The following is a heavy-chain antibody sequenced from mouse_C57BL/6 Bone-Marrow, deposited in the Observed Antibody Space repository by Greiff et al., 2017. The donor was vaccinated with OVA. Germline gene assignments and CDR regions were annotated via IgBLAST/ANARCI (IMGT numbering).Heavy chain of an antibody. Sequence: DVKLVESGGGLVQPGGSLSLSCAASGFTFTDYYMSWVRQPPGKALEWLGFIRNKANGYTTEYSASVKGRFTISRDNSQSILYLQMNALRAEDSATYYCARGGVTRYYAMDYWGQGTSVTVSS. CDR1: GFTFTDYY. J-gene: IGHJ4*01. D-gene: IGHD2-2*01. V-gene: IGHV7-3*01. CDR2: IRNKANGYTT. CDR3: ARGGVTRYYAMDY.